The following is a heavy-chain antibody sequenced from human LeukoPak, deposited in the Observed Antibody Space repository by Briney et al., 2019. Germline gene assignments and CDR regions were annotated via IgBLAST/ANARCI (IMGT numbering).Heavy chain of an antibody. V-gene: IGHV1-24*01. CDR2: FDPGAGEI. D-gene: IGHD3-10*01. CDR3: AARGIYSLLDY. CDR1: GDTLSELT. Sequence: AASVKVSCKVSGDTLSELTMHWVRQAPGKGLEWMGGFDPGAGEILYAQQFQGRVTMTEDTSTDTAYMELTSLRSEDSGVYFCAARGIYSLLDYCGQGTLVTVSS. J-gene: IGHJ4*02.